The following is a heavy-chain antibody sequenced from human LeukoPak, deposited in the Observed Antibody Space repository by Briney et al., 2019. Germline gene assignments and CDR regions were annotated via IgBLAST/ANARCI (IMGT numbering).Heavy chain of an antibody. J-gene: IGHJ4*02. D-gene: IGHD4-17*01. Sequence: ASVKVSCKASGYTFTSYAMNWVRQAPGQGLEWMGWINTNTGNPTYAQGFTGRFVFSLDTSVSTAYLQISSLKAEDTAVYYCARTAAWTYGDYWGYFDYWGQGTLVTVSS. CDR2: INTNTGNP. V-gene: IGHV7-4-1*02. CDR1: GYTFTSYA. CDR3: ARTAAWTYGDYWGYFDY.